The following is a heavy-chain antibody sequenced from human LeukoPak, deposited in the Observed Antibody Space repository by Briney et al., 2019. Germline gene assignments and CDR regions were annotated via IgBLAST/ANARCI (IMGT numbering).Heavy chain of an antibody. CDR1: GFTFRSYR. J-gene: IGHJ3*02. D-gene: IGHD3-22*01. CDR3: ARGDNSAFDI. CDR2: IKQGESER. V-gene: IGHV3-7*04. Sequence: GGSLRLSCAASGFTFRSYRMNWVRQAPGKGLEWVASIKQGESERYYVDSVNGRFTISRDNTKNSLYLQMNSLRAEDTAVYYCARGDNSAFDIWGQGTMVTVSS.